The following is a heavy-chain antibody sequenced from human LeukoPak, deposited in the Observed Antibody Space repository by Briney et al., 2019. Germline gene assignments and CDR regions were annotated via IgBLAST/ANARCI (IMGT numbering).Heavy chain of an antibody. Sequence: PGGSLRLSCAASGFTFSDAATHWVRQASGKGLEWVGHIRGKGNSYATAYAASVRGRFTISRDDSKNTAYLQMNSLKTEDTALYYCTGGSGWYSPDYWGQGALVTVPS. J-gene: IGHJ4*02. CDR1: GFTFSDAA. CDR3: TGGSGWYSPDY. V-gene: IGHV3-73*01. CDR2: IRGKGNSYAT. D-gene: IGHD6-19*01.